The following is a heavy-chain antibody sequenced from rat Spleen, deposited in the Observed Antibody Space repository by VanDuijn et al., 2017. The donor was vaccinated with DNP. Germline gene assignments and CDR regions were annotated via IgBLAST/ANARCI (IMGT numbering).Heavy chain of an antibody. Sequence: EAQLVESGGGLVQPGRSMKLSCAASGFTFSDYYMAWVRQAPTKGLEWVAYITYDGGSTYYRDSVKGRFTISRDNAKSSLYLQMNSLKSEDTATYYCARHSRTTGITEYFDYWGQGVMVTVSS. CDR1: GFTFSDYY. J-gene: IGHJ2*01. V-gene: IGHV5-22*01. CDR2: ITYDGGST. CDR3: ARHSRTTGITEYFDY. D-gene: IGHD1-9*01.